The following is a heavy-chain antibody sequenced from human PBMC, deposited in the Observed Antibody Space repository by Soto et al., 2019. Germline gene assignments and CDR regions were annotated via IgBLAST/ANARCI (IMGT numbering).Heavy chain of an antibody. CDR2: IYYSGST. Sequence: PSETPSLTCRVSGGSISGYYWSCMRPPPGKGLEWLTYIYYSGSTNYNPPLKSRVTISVDTSKNQFSLKLSSVTAADTAVYYCARNRPRAVRYFNYWGQGTRVTVSS. D-gene: IGHD3-22*01. CDR3: ARNRPRAVRYFNY. J-gene: IGHJ4*02. CDR1: GGSISGYY. V-gene: IGHV4-59*12.